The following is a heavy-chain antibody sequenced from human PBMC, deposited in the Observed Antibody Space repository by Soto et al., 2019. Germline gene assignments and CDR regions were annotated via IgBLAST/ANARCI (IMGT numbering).Heavy chain of an antibody. Sequence: RLSCAASGFTFSNAWMRWVRQAPGKGLEWVGRIKSKTDGGTTDYAAPVKGRFTISRDDSKNTLYLQMNSLKTEDTAVYYCTTDLYCGGDCNEYFQHWGQGTLVTVSS. D-gene: IGHD2-21*02. CDR3: TTDLYCGGDCNEYFQH. CDR2: IKSKTDGGTT. V-gene: IGHV3-15*01. CDR1: GFTFSNAW. J-gene: IGHJ1*01.